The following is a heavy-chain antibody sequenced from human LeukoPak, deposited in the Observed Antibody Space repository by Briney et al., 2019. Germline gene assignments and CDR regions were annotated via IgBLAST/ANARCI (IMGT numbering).Heavy chain of an antibody. V-gene: IGHV3-53*01. J-gene: IGHJ4*02. CDR3: ARRGAGDGGPNDY. D-gene: IGHD2-15*01. CDR1: GFPVSSNY. Sequence: GSLELSCAVSGFPVSSNYMSWVRPAPGKGLEGVSVIYSDGSKYYKDSVKGRFTISRDNSKNTLYLQMNSLRVEDTAVYYCARRGAGDGGPNDYWGQGTLVTVSS. CDR2: IYSDGSK.